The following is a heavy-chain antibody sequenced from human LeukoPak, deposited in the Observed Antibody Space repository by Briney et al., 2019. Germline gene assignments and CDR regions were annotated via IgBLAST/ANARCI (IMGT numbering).Heavy chain of an antibody. CDR3: ARDRKYYYHMDV. J-gene: IGHJ6*03. V-gene: IGHV4-39*07. Sequence: PSETLSLTCTVSGGSISSGTYYWAWIRQAPGRGLEWIGTIYHSGSTYYNPSLKTRVTISVDTSKNQFSLNLTSLTAADTAVYYCARDRKYYYHMDVWGKGTTVTVSS. CDR2: IYHSGST. CDR1: GGSISSGTYY.